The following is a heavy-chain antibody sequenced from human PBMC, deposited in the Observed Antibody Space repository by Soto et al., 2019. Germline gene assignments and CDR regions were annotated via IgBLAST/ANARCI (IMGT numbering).Heavy chain of an antibody. V-gene: IGHV3-30*18. Sequence: QVQVVESGGGVVQPGRSLRLSCAASGFTLSSCGMHWVRQAPGKGLEWVGVITYDGGSEHYADFVKGRFTISRDSSENTVYLQMNSLRVEVSAVYYCAKEQSSGYYRVVDYWGQGTLVTVSS. D-gene: IGHD6-19*01. CDR3: AKEQSSGYYRVVDY. CDR1: GFTLSSCG. CDR2: ITYDGGSE. J-gene: IGHJ4*02.